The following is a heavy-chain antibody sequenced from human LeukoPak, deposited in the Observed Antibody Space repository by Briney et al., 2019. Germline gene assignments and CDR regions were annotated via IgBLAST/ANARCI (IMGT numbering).Heavy chain of an antibody. D-gene: IGHD4-17*01. CDR1: GFTFSSYS. Sequence: GGSLRLSCAASGFTFSSYSMNWVRQAPGKGLEWVSYISSSSSTIYYAHSVKGRFTISRDNAKNSLYLQMNSLRDEDTAVYYCAASVHDYGDYVSGAFDIWGQGTMVTVSS. CDR2: ISSSSSTI. CDR3: AASVHDYGDYVSGAFDI. V-gene: IGHV3-48*02. J-gene: IGHJ3*02.